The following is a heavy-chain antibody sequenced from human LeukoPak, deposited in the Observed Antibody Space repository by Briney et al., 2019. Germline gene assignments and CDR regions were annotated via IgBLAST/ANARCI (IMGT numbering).Heavy chain of an antibody. CDR1: GYTFTGYY. D-gene: IGHD6-13*01. CDR3: ARGNGVGSSWYDWFDP. V-gene: IGHV1-2*06. CDR2: INPNSGGT. J-gene: IGHJ5*02. Sequence: ASVKVSYKASGYTFTGYYMHWVRQAPGQGLEWMGRINPNSGGTNYAQKFQGRVTMTRDTSISTAYMELSRLRSDDTAVYYCARGNGVGSSWYDWFDPWGQGTLVTVSS.